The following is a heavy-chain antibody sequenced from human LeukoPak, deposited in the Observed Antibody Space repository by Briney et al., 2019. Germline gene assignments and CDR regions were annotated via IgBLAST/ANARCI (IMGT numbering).Heavy chain of an antibody. J-gene: IGHJ5*02. CDR1: GFIFSSYG. V-gene: IGHV3-30*02. CDR2: IRYDGSNK. D-gene: IGHD2-21*01. Sequence: QPGGSLRLSCAASGFIFSSYGMHWVRQAPGKGLEWVAFIRYDGSNKYYADSVKGRFTISRDNSKNTLYLQMNSLRAEDTAVYYCAKSGDTDLTYCGGDCSQHRWDWFDPWGQGTLVTVSS. CDR3: AKSGDTDLTYCGGDCSQHRWDWFDP.